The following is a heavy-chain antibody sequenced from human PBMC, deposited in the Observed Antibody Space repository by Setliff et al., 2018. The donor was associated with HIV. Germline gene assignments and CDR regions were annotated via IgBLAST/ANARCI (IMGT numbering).Heavy chain of an antibody. Sequence: SVKVSCKASGGTFNTYTITWVRQAPGQGLEWMGGIIPFTGTTNYAQKFQGRVTITTDESRSIVYVEVSSLRSEDTAVYYCTRAPRLTMIRGVFDYWGQGTLVTVSS. D-gene: IGHD3-10*01. V-gene: IGHV1-69*16. CDR1: GGTFNTYT. J-gene: IGHJ4*02. CDR2: IIPFTGTT. CDR3: TRAPRLTMIRGVFDY.